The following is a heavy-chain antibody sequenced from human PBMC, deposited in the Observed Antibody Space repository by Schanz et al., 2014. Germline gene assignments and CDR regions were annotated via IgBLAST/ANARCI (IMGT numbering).Heavy chain of an antibody. CDR1: GYIFINSG. D-gene: IGHD3-3*01. V-gene: IGHV1-18*01. Sequence: QIQLVQSGPEVKKPGATVKVSCKASGYIFINSGISWVRQAPGQGLEWVGWISVYNHNKEYDQKFQGRVTMTTDTSTSTAYMALTDLRSDDTAVYYCARSAGRDFWSGYYTRFDYWGQGTLVTVSS. CDR2: ISVYNHNK. CDR3: ARSAGRDFWSGYYTRFDY. J-gene: IGHJ4*02.